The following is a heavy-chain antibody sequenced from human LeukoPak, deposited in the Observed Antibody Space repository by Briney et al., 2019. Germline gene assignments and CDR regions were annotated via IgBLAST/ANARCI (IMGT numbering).Heavy chain of an antibody. CDR1: GFTFSSYA. CDR3: ARIDYGDHIDY. V-gene: IGHV3-30-3*01. Sequence: PGGSLRLSCAASGFTFSSYAMHWVRQAPGKGLERVAVISYDGSNKYYADSVKGRFTISRDNSKNTLYLQMNSLRAEDTAVYYCARIDYGDHIDYWGQGTLVTVSS. D-gene: IGHD4-17*01. CDR2: ISYDGSNK. J-gene: IGHJ4*02.